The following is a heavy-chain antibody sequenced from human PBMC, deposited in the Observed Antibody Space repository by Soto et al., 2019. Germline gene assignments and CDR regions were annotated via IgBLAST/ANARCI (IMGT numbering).Heavy chain of an antibody. CDR1: GYPFSSYA. D-gene: IGHD6-13*01. J-gene: IGHJ4*02. Sequence: QVQLVQSGAEVKKTGASVEVSCKASGYPFSSYAISWVRQAPGQGLEWMGWISAYNGKTNYAQKFPGRVTITTDTATSAAYMELRSLRSDDTAVYDCARAGFSISWLAILATGVHGVERDHWGQGTLVTVSS. V-gene: IGHV1-18*01. CDR3: ARAGFSISWLAILATGVHGVERDH. CDR2: ISAYNGKT.